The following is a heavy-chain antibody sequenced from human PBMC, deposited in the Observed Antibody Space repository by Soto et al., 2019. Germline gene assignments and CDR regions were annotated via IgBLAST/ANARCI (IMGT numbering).Heavy chain of an antibody. Sequence: EVQLVESGGGLVQPGGSLRLSCAAFGFTFSSYDMHWVRQTTKKGLEWVSGIGTAGDTYYPGSVKGRFTISRENAKNSLYLQMNRLRDGDTAVYYCARAETDSGSYYFDYWGQGTLVTVSS. V-gene: IGHV3-13*04. D-gene: IGHD1-26*01. J-gene: IGHJ4*02. CDR2: IGTAGDT. CDR3: ARAETDSGSYYFDY. CDR1: GFTFSSYD.